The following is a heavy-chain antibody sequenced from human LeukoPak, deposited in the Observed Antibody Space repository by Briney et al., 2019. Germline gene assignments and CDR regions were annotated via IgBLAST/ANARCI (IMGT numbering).Heavy chain of an antibody. D-gene: IGHD5/OR15-5a*01. CDR1: GGSISSSSYY. CDR3: ARGRRVSLRGYNYFDY. V-gene: IGHV4-39*07. J-gene: IGHJ4*02. Sequence: PSETLSLTCTVSGGSISSSSYYWGWIRQPPGKGLEWIGSIYYSGSTNYNPSLKSRVTISVDTSKNQFSLKLSSVTAADTAVYYCARGRRVSLRGYNYFDYWGQGTLVTVSS. CDR2: IYYSGST.